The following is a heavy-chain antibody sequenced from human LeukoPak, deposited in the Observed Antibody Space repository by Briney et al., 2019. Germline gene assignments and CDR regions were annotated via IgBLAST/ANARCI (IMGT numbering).Heavy chain of an antibody. J-gene: IGHJ4*02. CDR2: IYYSGST. Sequence: SETLSLTCTVSGGSISSHYWSWIRQPPGKGLEWIGYIYYSGSTNYNPSLKSRVTISVDTSKNQFSLKLSSVTAADTAVYYCARDAFYYDSGSSWGQGTLVTVSS. V-gene: IGHV4-59*11. CDR3: ARDAFYYDSGSS. CDR1: GGSISSHY. D-gene: IGHD3-10*01.